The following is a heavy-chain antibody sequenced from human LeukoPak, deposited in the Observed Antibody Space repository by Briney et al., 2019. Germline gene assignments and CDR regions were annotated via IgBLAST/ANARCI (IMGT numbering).Heavy chain of an antibody. CDR3: AIRRDGYNYDY. D-gene: IGHD5-24*01. Sequence: PSETLSLTCTVSGGSISRYYWNWIRQPPGKGLEWIGSIYYSGSTNYNPSLNSRVTISVDTSKNQFSLKLSSVTAADTAVYYCAIRRDGYNYDYWGQGTLVTVSS. CDR1: GGSISRYY. CDR2: IYYSGST. V-gene: IGHV4-59*08. J-gene: IGHJ4*02.